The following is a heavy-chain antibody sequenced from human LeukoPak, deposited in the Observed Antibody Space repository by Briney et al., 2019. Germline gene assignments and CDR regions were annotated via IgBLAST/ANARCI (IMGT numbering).Heavy chain of an antibody. J-gene: IGHJ4*02. Sequence: ASVKVSCKASGFTFTGYFMHWVRQAPGQGLEWMGWINPNSGGTNYAQKFQGRVTMTSDTSISTAYMELSKLRSDDTAVCYCARDILGATWGDYWGQGTLVTVSS. CDR1: GFTFTGYF. V-gene: IGHV1-2*02. D-gene: IGHD1-26*01. CDR3: ARDILGATWGDY. CDR2: INPNSGGT.